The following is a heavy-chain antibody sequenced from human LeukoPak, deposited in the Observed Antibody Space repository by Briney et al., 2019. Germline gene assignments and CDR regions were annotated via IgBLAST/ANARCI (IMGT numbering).Heavy chain of an antibody. D-gene: IGHD2/OR15-2a*01. CDR1: GGSISSSSYY. CDR2: IYYSGST. J-gene: IGHJ6*03. V-gene: IGHV4-39*07. CDR3: ARSNIGGYYYYMDV. Sequence: PSETLSLTCTVSGGSISSSSYYWGWIRQPPGKGLEWIGSIYYSGSTYYNPSLKSRVTISVDTSKNQFSLKLSSVTAADTAVYYCARSNIGGYYYYMDVWGKGTTVTVSS.